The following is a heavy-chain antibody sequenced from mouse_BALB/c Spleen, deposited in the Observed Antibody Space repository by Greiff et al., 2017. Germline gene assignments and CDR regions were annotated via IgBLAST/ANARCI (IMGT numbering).Heavy chain of an antibody. J-gene: IGHJ3*01. CDR3: TRGGYDVWFAY. D-gene: IGHD2-2*01. CDR1: GFTFSNYW. CDR2: IRLKSNNYAT. Sequence: EVMLVESGGGLVQPGGSMKPSCVASGFTFSNYWMNWVRQSPEKGLEWVAEIRLKSNNYATHYAESVKGRFTISRDDSKSSVYLQMNNLRAEDTGIYYCTRGGYDVWFAYWGQGTLVTVSA. V-gene: IGHV6-6*02.